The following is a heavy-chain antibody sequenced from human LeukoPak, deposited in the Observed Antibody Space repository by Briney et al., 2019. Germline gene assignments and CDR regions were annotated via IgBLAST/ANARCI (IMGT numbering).Heavy chain of an antibody. J-gene: IGHJ3*02. D-gene: IGHD6-13*01. CDR3: ARGCSSSWSRRDAFDI. CDR2: INHSGST. CDR1: GGSFSGYY. Sequence: PSETLSLTCAVYGGSFSGYYWSWIRQPPGKGLEWIGEINHSGSTNYNPSLKSRVTISVDTSKNQFSLKLGSVTAADTAVYYCARGCSSSWSRRDAFDIWGQGTMVTVSS. V-gene: IGHV4-34*01.